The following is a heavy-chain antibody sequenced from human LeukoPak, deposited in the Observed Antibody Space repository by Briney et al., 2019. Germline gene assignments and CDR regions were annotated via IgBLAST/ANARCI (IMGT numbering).Heavy chain of an antibody. CDR1: GGSISSGNFF. D-gene: IGHD3-3*01. CDR3: ARSPLEYDFWSGRHYYFDY. V-gene: IGHV4-61*02. J-gene: IGHJ4*02. CDR2: IYSSGSN. Sequence: SETLSLTCTVSGGSISSGNFFWSWIPQPAGKGLEWIGRIYSSGSNNYNPSLKSRVTISVDTSKNQFSLKLSSVTAADTAVYYCARSPLEYDFWSGRHYYFDYWGQGTLVTVSS.